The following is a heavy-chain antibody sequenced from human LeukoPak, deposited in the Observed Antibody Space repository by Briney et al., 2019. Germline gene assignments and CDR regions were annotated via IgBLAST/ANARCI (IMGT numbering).Heavy chain of an antibody. CDR2: VYPEDGET. CDR3: ARAKGSGIWAFDI. CDR1: GYTFTDHY. Sequence: ASVKVSCKVSGYTFTDHYMHWVQQAPGKGLEWLGLVYPEDGETIYAEKFQGRVTITADTSTDTAYMELRSLRSDDTAVYHCARAKGSGIWAFDIWGQGTMVTVSS. D-gene: IGHD3-10*01. V-gene: IGHV1-69-2*01. J-gene: IGHJ3*02.